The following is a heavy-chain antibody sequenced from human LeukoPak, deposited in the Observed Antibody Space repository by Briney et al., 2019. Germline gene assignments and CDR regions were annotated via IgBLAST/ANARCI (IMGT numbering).Heavy chain of an antibody. CDR1: GGPFSGYY. V-gene: IGHV4-34*01. CDR2: INHSGST. J-gene: IGHJ5*02. CDR3: ARALLEFRVVVAADSGRWFDP. Sequence: SETLSLTCAVYGGPFSGYYWSWIRQPPGKGLEWIGEINHSGSTNYNPSLKSRVTISVDTSKNQFSLKLSSVTAADTAVYYCARALLEFRVVVAADSGRWFDPWGQGTLVTVSS. D-gene: IGHD2-15*01.